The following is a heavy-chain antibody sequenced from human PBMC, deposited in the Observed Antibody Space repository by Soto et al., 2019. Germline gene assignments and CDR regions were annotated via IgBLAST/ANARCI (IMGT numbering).Heavy chain of an antibody. Sequence: ASVKVSCKASGYTFTGYYMHWVRQAPGQGLEWMGWINPNSGGTNYAQKFQGRVTMTRDTSISTAYMELSRLRSDDTAVYYCARAKVRRENDYYGMDVWGQGTTVTVSS. J-gene: IGHJ6*02. V-gene: IGHV1-2*02. CDR2: INPNSGGT. CDR1: GYTFTGYY. CDR3: ARAKVRRENDYYGMDV.